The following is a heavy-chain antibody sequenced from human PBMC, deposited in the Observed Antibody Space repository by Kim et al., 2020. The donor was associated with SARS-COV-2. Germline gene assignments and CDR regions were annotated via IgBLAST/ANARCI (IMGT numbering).Heavy chain of an antibody. J-gene: IGHJ4*02. D-gene: IGHD6-13*01. V-gene: IGHV1-8*01. CDR3: ARGLNTYSSSWMDY. Sequence: AQTLQGRVTMTRNTSISTVYMELSSLRSEDTAVYYCARGLNTYSSSWMDYWGQGTLVTVSS.